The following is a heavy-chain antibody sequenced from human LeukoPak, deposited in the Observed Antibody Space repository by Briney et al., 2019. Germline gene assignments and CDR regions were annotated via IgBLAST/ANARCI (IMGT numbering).Heavy chain of an antibody. Sequence: ASVKVSCKASGGTFSSYAIRWVRQAPGQGLEWMGRIIPIFGTANYAQKFQGRVTITTDESTSTAYMELSSLRSEDTAVYYCARESKPYYDILTGSWRFDPWGQGTLVTVSS. D-gene: IGHD3-9*01. V-gene: IGHV1-69*05. J-gene: IGHJ5*02. CDR2: IIPIFGTA. CDR3: ARESKPYYDILTGSWRFDP. CDR1: GGTFSSYA.